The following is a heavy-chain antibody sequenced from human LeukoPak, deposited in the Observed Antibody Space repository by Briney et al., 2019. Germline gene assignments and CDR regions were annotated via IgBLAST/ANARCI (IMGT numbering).Heavy chain of an antibody. Sequence: SETLSLTCAVYGGSFSGYYWSWIRQPPGKGLEWIGEINHSGSTNYNPSLKSRVTISVDTSKNQFSLKLSSVTAADTAVYYCASLRKLGYCSGGSCYLRGVRPPYYYYGMDVWGQGTTVTVSS. D-gene: IGHD2-15*01. CDR2: INHSGST. CDR3: ASLRKLGYCSGGSCYLRGVRPPYYYYGMDV. V-gene: IGHV4-34*01. J-gene: IGHJ6*02. CDR1: GGSFSGYY.